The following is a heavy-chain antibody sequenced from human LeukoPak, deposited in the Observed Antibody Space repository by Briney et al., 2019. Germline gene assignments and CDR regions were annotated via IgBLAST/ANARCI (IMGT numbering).Heavy chain of an antibody. CDR3: ARRCSGGSCYPGRWDYYFDY. CDR2: INPSGGST. Sequence: ASVKVSCKASGYTFTSYYMHWVRQAPGQGLEWMGIINPSGGSTSYARKFQGRVTMTRDMSTSTVYMELSSLRSEDTAVYYCARRCSGGSCYPGRWDYYFDYWGQGTLVTVSS. J-gene: IGHJ4*02. CDR1: GYTFTSYY. V-gene: IGHV1-46*01. D-gene: IGHD2-15*01.